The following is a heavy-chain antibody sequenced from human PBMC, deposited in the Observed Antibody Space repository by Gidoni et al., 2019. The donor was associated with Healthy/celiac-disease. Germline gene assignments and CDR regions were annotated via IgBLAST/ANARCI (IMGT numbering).Heavy chain of an antibody. Sequence: QVQLVESGGGVVQPGRSLRLSCAASGFTFSSYGMHWVRQAPGKGLEWVAVISYDGSNKYYADSVKGRFTISRDDSKNTLYLQMNSLRAEDTAVYYCAKEGELWFGELLPDYWGQGTLVTVSS. J-gene: IGHJ4*02. V-gene: IGHV3-30*18. CDR1: GFTFSSYG. CDR2: ISYDGSNK. CDR3: AKEGELWFGELLPDY. D-gene: IGHD3-10*01.